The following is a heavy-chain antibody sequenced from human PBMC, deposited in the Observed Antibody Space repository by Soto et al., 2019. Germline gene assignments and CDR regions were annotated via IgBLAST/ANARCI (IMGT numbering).Heavy chain of an antibody. CDR3: ARRPTTVTTLFDP. CDR2: INYSGST. J-gene: IGHJ5*02. D-gene: IGHD4-17*01. V-gene: IGHV4-34*01. CDR1: GVSFSGYY. Sequence: SETLSLTCAVYGVSFSGYYWSWIRQPPGKGLEWIGEINYSGSTNYNPSLKSRVTISVDTSKNQFSLKLSSVTAADTAVYYCARRPTTVTTLFDPWGQGTLVTVSS.